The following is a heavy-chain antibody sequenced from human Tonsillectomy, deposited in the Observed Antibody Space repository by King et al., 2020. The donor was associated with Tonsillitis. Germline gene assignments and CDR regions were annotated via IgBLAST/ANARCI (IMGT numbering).Heavy chain of an antibody. CDR3: ARLGHVDTAMGSYYYYGMDV. J-gene: IGHJ6*02. CDR1: GYSFTSYW. Sequence: VQLVESGAEVKKPGESLRISCKGSGYSFTSYWISWVRQMPGKGLEWMGRIDPSDSYTNYSPSFQGHVTISADKSISTAYLQWSSLKASDTAMYYCARLGHVDTAMGSYYYYGMDVWGQGTTVTVSS. V-gene: IGHV5-10-1*03. D-gene: IGHD5-18*01. CDR2: IDPSDSYT.